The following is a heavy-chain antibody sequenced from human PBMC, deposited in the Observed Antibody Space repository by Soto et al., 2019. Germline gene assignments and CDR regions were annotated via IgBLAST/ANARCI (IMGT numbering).Heavy chain of an antibody. Sequence: EVQLLESGGGLVQPGGSLRLSCAASGFTFSSYTMSWVRQAPGKGLEWVSGISGSGGSTSNADSVKGRFTISRDNSKNPRYLQMKSLRAEDTAVYYCAKRVNSGTYSRTYFGRWGQGTLVTVSS. CDR3: AKRVNSGTYSRTYFGR. D-gene: IGHD1-26*01. J-gene: IGHJ4*02. V-gene: IGHV3-23*01. CDR1: GFTFSSYT. CDR2: ISGSGGST.